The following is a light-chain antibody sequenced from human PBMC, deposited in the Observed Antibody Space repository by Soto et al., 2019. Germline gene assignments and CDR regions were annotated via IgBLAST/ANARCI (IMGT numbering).Light chain of an antibody. CDR3: SSYTSSSTFYV. Sequence: LTPPASVYGSTGQSITISCTGTSSDVGGYNYVSWYQQHPGKAPKLMIYDVSNRPSGVSNRFSGSKSGNTASLTISGLQAEDEADYYCSSYTSSSTFYVFGTGTKVTVL. J-gene: IGLJ1*01. V-gene: IGLV2-14*01. CDR2: DVS. CDR1: SSDVGGYNY.